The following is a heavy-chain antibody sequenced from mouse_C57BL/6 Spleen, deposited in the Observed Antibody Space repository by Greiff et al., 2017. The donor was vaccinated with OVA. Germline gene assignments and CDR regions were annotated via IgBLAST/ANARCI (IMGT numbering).Heavy chain of an antibody. D-gene: IGHD1-1*01. CDR2: ISGGGGNT. V-gene: IGHV5-9*01. J-gene: IGHJ1*03. CDR3: ARNTVVASDWYFDV. Sequence: EVQRVESGGGLVKPGGSLKLTCAASGFTFSSYTMSWVRQTPEKRLEWVATISGGGGNTYYPDSVKGRFTISRDNAKNTLYLQMSSLRSEDTALYYSARNTVVASDWYFDVWGTGTTVTVSS. CDR1: GFTFSSYT.